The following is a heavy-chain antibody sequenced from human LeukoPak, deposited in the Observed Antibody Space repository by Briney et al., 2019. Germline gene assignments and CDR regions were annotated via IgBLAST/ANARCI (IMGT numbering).Heavy chain of an antibody. CDR2: IIPILGIA. CDR3: GRAARGYNYYFDY. Sequence: SVKVSCKASGYTFTSYGISWVRQAPGQGLEWMGRIIPILGIANYAQKFQGRVTITADKSTSTAYMELSSLRSEDTAVYYCGRAARGYNYYFDYWGQGTLVTVSS. J-gene: IGHJ4*02. CDR1: GYTFTSYG. V-gene: IGHV1-69*04. D-gene: IGHD5-24*01.